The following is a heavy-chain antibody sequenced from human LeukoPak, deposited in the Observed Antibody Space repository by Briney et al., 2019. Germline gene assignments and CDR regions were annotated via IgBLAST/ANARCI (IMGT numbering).Heavy chain of an antibody. D-gene: IGHD2-15*01. CDR3: AGTVAATCDY. CDR1: GFTFSSYS. Sequence: GGSLRLSCAASGFTFSSYSMNWVRQAPWKGLEWVSYISSSGSTIYYADSVKGRFTISRDNAKNSLYLQMNSLRAEDTAVYYCAGTVAATCDYWGQGTLVTVSS. V-gene: IGHV3-48*04. CDR2: ISSSGSTI. J-gene: IGHJ4*02.